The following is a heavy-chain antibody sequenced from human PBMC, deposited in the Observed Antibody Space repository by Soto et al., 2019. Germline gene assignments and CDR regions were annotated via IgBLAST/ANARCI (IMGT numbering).Heavy chain of an antibody. CDR3: AGDQGPNYMAV. CDR2: ISGRDGNI. J-gene: IGHJ6*03. CDR1: GFTFSDSF. Sequence: QVQLVESGGGLVKPGGSLRLSCAASGFTFSDSFMSWSRQTPGKGLEWLSYISGRDGNIYYADSVRGRFTISRDAKNSVYLQMNSLRAEDTAVYYCAGDQGPNYMAVWGKGTTVTVS. V-gene: IGHV3-11*01.